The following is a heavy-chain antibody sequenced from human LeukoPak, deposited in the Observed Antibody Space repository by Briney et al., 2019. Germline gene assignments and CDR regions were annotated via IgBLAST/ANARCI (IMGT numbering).Heavy chain of an antibody. CDR3: SRAVAKVAPAGTNY. CDR2: INPNSGGT. J-gene: IGHJ4*02. V-gene: IGHV1-2*02. Sequence: ASVKVSCKASGYTFTGYYMHWVRQAPGQGLEWMGWINPNSGGTNYAQKFQGRVTMTRDTSISTAYMELSRLRSDDTAVYYCSRAVAKVAPAGTNYWGQGTLVTVSS. CDR1: GYTFTGYY. D-gene: IGHD6-13*01.